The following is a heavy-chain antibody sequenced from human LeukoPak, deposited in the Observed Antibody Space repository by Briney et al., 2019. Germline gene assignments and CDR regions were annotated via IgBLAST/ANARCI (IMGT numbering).Heavy chain of an antibody. J-gene: IGHJ4*02. CDR1: GFTFSSYA. Sequence: GGSLRLSCAASGFTFSSYAMHWVRQAPGKGLEWVAVISYDGSNKSYADSVKGRFTISRDNSKNTLYLQMNSLRAEDTAVYYCARESSGTSDYWGQGTLVTVSS. CDR3: ARESSGTSDY. D-gene: IGHD3-22*01. V-gene: IGHV3-30-3*01. CDR2: ISYDGSNK.